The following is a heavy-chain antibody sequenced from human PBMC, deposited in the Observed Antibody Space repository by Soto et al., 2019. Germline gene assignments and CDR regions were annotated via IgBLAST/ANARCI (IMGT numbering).Heavy chain of an antibody. Sequence: TGGSLRLSCAASGFTFSSYAMIWVRQAPGKGLEWVSAISGSGGSTYYADSVKGRFTISRDNSKNTLYLQMNSLRAEDTAVYYCAKFTPRVTMVRGVIVYYYYYYMDVWGKGTTVTVSS. J-gene: IGHJ6*03. CDR3: AKFTPRVTMVRGVIVYYYYYYMDV. V-gene: IGHV3-23*01. CDR2: ISGSGGST. CDR1: GFTFSSYA. D-gene: IGHD3-10*01.